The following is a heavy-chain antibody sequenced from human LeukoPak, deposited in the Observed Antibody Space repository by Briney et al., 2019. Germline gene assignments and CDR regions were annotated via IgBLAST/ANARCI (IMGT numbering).Heavy chain of an antibody. CDR2: ISYDGSNK. J-gene: IGHJ6*02. V-gene: IGHV3-30-3*01. CDR1: GFTFSSYA. D-gene: IGHD4-17*01. CDR3: ARGDGDYAKGYYYGMDV. Sequence: PGGSLRLSRAASGFTFSSYAMHWVRQAPGKGLEWVAVISYDGSNKYYADSVKGRFTISRDNSKNTLYLQMNSLRAEDTAVYYCARGDGDYAKGYYYGMDVWGQGTTVTVSS.